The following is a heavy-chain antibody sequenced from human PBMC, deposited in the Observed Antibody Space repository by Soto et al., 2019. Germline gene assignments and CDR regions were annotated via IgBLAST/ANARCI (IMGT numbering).Heavy chain of an antibody. CDR3: ARVVRGWHPHFDS. D-gene: IGHD2-21*01. Sequence: SETLSLTCAAHGGPFNGYYWSWIRQPPGKGLEWIGEINHSGSGNYNPSLKSRVTISLDTSKNQFSLKLDSVTAADTAVYYCARVVRGWHPHFDSWGQGTLVTVSS. V-gene: IGHV4-34*01. CDR2: INHSGSG. CDR1: GGPFNGYY. J-gene: IGHJ4*02.